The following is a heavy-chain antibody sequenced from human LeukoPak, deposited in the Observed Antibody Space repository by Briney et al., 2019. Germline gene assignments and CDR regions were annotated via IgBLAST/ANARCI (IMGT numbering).Heavy chain of an antibody. CDR3: AKIDEAEITMVRGVIAFYYFDY. CDR1: GFTFSSYA. J-gene: IGHJ4*02. CDR2: ISGSGGST. V-gene: IGHV3-23*01. D-gene: IGHD3-10*01. Sequence: PGGSLRLSCAASGFTFSSYAMSWVRQAPGKALEWVSAISGSGGSTYYADSVKGRFTISRDNSKNTLYLQMNSLRAEDTAVYYCAKIDEAEITMVRGVIAFYYFDYWGQGTLVTVSS.